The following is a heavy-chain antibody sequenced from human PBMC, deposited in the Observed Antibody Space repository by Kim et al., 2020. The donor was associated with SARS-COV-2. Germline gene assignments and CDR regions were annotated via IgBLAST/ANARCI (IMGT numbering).Heavy chain of an antibody. CDR3: ARHGSDIVVVPAALDWFDP. D-gene: IGHD2-2*01. CDR1: GGSISSSSYY. CDR2: IYYSGST. V-gene: IGHV4-39*01. J-gene: IGHJ5*02. Sequence: SETLSLTCTVSGGSISSSSYYWGRIRQPPGKGLEWIGSIYYSGSTYYNPSLKSRVTISVDTSKNQFSLKLSSVTAADTAVYYCARHGSDIVVVPAALDWFDPWGQGTLVTVSS.